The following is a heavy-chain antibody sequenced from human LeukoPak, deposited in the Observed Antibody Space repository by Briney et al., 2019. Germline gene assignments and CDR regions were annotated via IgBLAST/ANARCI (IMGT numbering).Heavy chain of an antibody. J-gene: IGHJ4*02. V-gene: IGHV1-24*01. D-gene: IGHD3-16*01. CDR3: ATDLPYHDYVWGSYSPYFDY. Sequence: ASVKVSCKVSGYTLTELSMHWVRQAPGKGLEWMGGFDPEDGETIYAQKFQGRVTMTEDTSTDTAYMELSSLRSEDTAVYYCATDLPYHDYVWGSYSPYFDYWGQGTLATVSS. CDR1: GYTLTELS. CDR2: FDPEDGET.